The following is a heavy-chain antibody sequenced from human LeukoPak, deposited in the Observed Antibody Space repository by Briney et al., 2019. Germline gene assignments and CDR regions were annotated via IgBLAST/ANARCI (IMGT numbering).Heavy chain of an antibody. CDR1: GGTFSSYA. V-gene: IGHV1-69*01. CDR2: IIPIFGTA. J-gene: IGHJ4*02. Sequence: SVKVSCKASGGTFSSYAISWVRPAPGQGLERMGGIIPIFGTANYAQKFQGRVTITADESTSTAYMELSRLRSHDTAVYYCARDRGYYDPTFDYWGQGTLVTVSS. D-gene: IGHD3-22*01. CDR3: ARDRGYYDPTFDY.